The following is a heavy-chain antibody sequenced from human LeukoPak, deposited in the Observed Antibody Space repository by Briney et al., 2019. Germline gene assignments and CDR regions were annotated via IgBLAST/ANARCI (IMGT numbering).Heavy chain of an antibody. V-gene: IGHV5-51*01. D-gene: IGHD2-15*01. CDR3: ARPIGAFDI. CDR1: GYSFTSYW. CDR2: IYPGDSDT. J-gene: IGHJ3*02. Sequence: RGESLKISCKGSGYSFTSYWIGWVRRMPGKGLEWMGIIYPGDSDTRYSPSFQGQVTMSVDRSISTAYLQWSSLKASDTAIYYCARPIGAFDIWGQGTMVTVSS.